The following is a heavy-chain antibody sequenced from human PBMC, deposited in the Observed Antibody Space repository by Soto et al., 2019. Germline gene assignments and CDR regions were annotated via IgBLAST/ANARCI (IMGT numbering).Heavy chain of an antibody. CDR3: ASGSYGGLNYYYYYGMDV. J-gene: IGHJ6*02. Sequence: SVKVSCKASGGTFSSYAISWVRQAPGQGLEWMGGIIPIFGTANYAQKFQGRVTITADESTSTAYMELSSLRSEDTAVYYCASGSYGGLNYYYYYGMDVWGQGTTVTVSS. V-gene: IGHV1-69*13. D-gene: IGHD5-12*01. CDR2: IIPIFGTA. CDR1: GGTFSSYA.